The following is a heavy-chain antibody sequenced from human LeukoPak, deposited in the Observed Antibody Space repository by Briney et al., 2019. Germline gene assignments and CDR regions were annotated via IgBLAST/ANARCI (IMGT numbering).Heavy chain of an antibody. CDR3: ARAWKAYTNYADY. CDR2: ISAYNGNT. D-gene: IGHD1-1*01. J-gene: IGHJ4*02. V-gene: IGHV1-18*01. CDR1: GYTFTNYG. Sequence: ASVTVSCKTSGYTFTNYGISWVRQAPGQGLEWMGWISAYNGNTNYAQKLQSRVTMTTDTSTSTAYMELRSLRSDDTAMYYCARAWKAYTNYADYWGQGTLVTVSS.